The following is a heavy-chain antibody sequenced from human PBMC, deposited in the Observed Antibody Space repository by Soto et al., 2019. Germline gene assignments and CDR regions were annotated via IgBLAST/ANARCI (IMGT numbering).Heavy chain of an antibody. D-gene: IGHD3-10*01. CDR2: ISWNSGSI. J-gene: IGHJ4*02. Sequence: GGSLRLSCAASGFTFDDYAMHWVRQAPGKGLEWVSGISWNSGSIGYADSVKGRFTISRDNAKNSLYLQMNSLRAEDTALYYSAKDLVFGGPFDYWGQGTLVTVSS. CDR3: AKDLVFGGPFDY. V-gene: IGHV3-9*01. CDR1: GFTFDDYA.